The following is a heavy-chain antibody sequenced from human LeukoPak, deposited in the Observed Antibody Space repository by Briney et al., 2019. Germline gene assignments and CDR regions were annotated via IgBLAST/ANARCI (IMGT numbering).Heavy chain of an antibody. Sequence: GGSLRLSCAASGFTFSTYSMNWVRQAPGKGLEWVSYISSSSFTIHYADSVKGRFTISRDNAKSSLYLQMNSLRAEDTAVYYCARVRVVGATTPDAFDIWGQGTMVTVSS. CDR2: ISSSSFTI. CDR3: ARVRVVGATTPDAFDI. V-gene: IGHV3-48*04. CDR1: GFTFSTYS. D-gene: IGHD1-26*01. J-gene: IGHJ3*02.